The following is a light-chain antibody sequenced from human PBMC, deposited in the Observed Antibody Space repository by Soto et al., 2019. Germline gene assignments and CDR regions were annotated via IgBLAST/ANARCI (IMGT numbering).Light chain of an antibody. CDR1: QSINSW. V-gene: IGKV1-5*03. CDR2: KAS. J-gene: IGKJ1*01. Sequence: IQMTQSPSTLSASVGDRVTITCRASQSINSWLAWYQQKPGKAPKLLIYKASTSESGVPSRFSGSGSETEFTLTVSSLQPDDFAAYYCQQYHSYPWTFGQGTKVEIK. CDR3: QQYHSYPWT.